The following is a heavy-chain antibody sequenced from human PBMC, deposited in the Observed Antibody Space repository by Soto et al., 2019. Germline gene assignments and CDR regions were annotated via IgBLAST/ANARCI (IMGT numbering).Heavy chain of an antibody. D-gene: IGHD3-10*01. CDR1: GGSIGSRDYY. V-gene: IGHV4-31*02. CDR3: ARDKGGAALKGSGMDV. J-gene: IGHJ6*02. Sequence: QVQVQESGPGLVKPSQTLSLKCSVSGGSIGSRDYYWSWIRQHPEKGLEWIGSIYYDGSTDYNPSLRGRPTMSLDTSMNEFSLKLTSLTAADTAVYYCARDKGGAALKGSGMDVWGQGTTVTVS. CDR2: IYYDGST.